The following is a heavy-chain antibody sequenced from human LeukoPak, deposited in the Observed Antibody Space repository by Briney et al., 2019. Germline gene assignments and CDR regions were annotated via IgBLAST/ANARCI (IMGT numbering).Heavy chain of an antibody. CDR1: GFTVSSNY. J-gene: IGHJ4*02. Sequence: PGGSLRLSCAASGFTVSSNYMSWVRQAPGKGLEWVSGFSGNGGSTYYADSVKGRFTISRDNSKNTLYLQMTSLRAEDTAVYYCAKAGNIRFDYWGQGTLVTVSS. D-gene: IGHD1/OR15-1a*01. V-gene: IGHV3-23*01. CDR2: FSGNGGST. CDR3: AKAGNIRFDY.